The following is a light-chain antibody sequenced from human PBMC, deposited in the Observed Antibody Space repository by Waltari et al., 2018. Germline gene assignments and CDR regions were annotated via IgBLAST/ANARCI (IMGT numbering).Light chain of an antibody. V-gene: IGKV4-1*01. J-gene: IGKJ2*02. CDR1: QSVLSSTNSNND. CDR2: WAS. Sequence: DIVLTHSPDSLALSLGERAPISCRSSQSVLSSTNSNNDLAWYQQRPGQPPKLRFYWASTRVAGVPDRGDGSGSVTDFTLTISSLQAEDLAVYYCQQYYTTPCTFGQGTRLEIK. CDR3: QQYYTTPCT.